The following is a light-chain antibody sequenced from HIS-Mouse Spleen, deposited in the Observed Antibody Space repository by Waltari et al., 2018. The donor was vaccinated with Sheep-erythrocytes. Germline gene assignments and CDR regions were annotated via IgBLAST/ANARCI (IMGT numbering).Light chain of an antibody. V-gene: IGLV2-23*01. CDR3: CSYAGSSTPWV. Sequence: QSALTQPASVSGSPGQSITISCTGTISDVGSYNLASWYQQHPGKAPKLMIYEGSKRPSGVSNRFSGSKSGNTASLTISGLQAEDEADYYCCSYAGSSTPWVFGGGTKLTVL. CDR1: ISDVGSYNL. J-gene: IGLJ3*02. CDR2: EGS.